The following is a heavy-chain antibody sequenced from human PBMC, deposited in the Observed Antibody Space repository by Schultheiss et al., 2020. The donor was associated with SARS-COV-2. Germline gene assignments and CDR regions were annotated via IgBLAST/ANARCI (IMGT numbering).Heavy chain of an antibody. CDR3: VRDLIRYCSSTSCDPFDY. CDR2: VSWNGSRT. V-gene: IGHV3-19*01. CDR1: GFTFSNSD. J-gene: IGHJ4*02. Sequence: GGSLRLSCAASGFTFSNSDMNWVRQAPGKGLEWVSGVSWNGSRTHYADSVKGRFIISRDNSRNFLYQQMNSLRPEDMAVYYCVRDLIRYCSSTSCDPFDYWGQGTLVTVSS. D-gene: IGHD2-2*01.